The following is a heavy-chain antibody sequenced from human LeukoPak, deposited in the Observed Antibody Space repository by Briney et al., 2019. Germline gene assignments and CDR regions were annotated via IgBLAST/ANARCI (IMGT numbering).Heavy chain of an antibody. J-gene: IGHJ3*02. D-gene: IGHD2/OR15-2a*01. Sequence: GGSLRLSCAASGFTFSSSAMSWVRQVPGKGLEWVANIKEDGSEKYYVDSVKGRFTISRDNAKNSLYLQMNSLRAEDTAVYYCAREGPEGITFAFDIWGQGTMVTVSS. CDR1: GFTFSSSA. CDR2: IKEDGSEK. CDR3: AREGPEGITFAFDI. V-gene: IGHV3-7*01.